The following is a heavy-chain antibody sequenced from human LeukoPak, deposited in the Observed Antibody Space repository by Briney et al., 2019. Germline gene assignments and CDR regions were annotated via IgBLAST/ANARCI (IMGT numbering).Heavy chain of an antibody. CDR1: GFIFSSYW. D-gene: IGHD6-13*01. V-gene: IGHV3-7*03. CDR3: ARDMVAAAGTAFDI. CDR2: IKQAGSEN. J-gene: IGHJ3*02. Sequence: GGSLRLSCAASGFIFSSYWMTWVRQAPGKGLEWVANIKQAGSENSYVDSVKGRFTISRDNAKNSLYLQMNSLRAEDTAVYYCARDMVAAAGTAFDIWGQGTMVTVSS.